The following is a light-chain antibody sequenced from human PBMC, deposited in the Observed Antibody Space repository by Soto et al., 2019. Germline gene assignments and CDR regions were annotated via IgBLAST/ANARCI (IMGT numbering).Light chain of an antibody. CDR2: DNI. CDR1: GSNIGAGYD. V-gene: IGLV1-40*01. CDR3: QSYDSSLSAPDV. J-gene: IGLJ1*01. Sequence: QSVLTQPPSVSGAPGQRITISCTGSGSNIGAGYDVHWYQLLPGTAPKLLIYDNINRPSGVPDRFSGSKSGTSASLAITGLQAEDEADYYCQSYDSSLSAPDVFGTGTKVTVL.